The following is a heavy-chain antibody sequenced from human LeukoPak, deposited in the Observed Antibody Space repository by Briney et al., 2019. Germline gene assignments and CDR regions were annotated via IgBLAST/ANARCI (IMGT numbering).Heavy chain of an antibody. CDR3: ARVSLPGELRIH. CDR1: GYSISSGYY. V-gene: IGHV4-38-2*02. D-gene: IGHD1-26*01. J-gene: IGHJ4*02. Sequence: SETLSLTCTVSGYSISSGYYWGCIRQPPGKGLEWIGSIYHTGSSYYNPSLKSRVTISLDTSKNQFSLKLSSVTAADTAVYYCARVSLPGELRIHWRQGTLVTVSS. CDR2: IYHTGSS.